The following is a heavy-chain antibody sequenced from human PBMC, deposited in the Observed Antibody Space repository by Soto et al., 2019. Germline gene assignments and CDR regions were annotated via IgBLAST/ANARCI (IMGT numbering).Heavy chain of an antibody. CDR3: AKDIGSSGYYYDLDY. J-gene: IGHJ4*02. Sequence: PGGSLRLSCAASGFTFSSYGMHWVRHAPGKGLEWVAVISYDGSNKYYADSVKGRFTISRDNSKNTLYLQMNSLRAEDTAVYYCAKDIGSSGYYYDLDYWGQGTLVTVSS. D-gene: IGHD3-22*01. V-gene: IGHV3-30*18. CDR2: ISYDGSNK. CDR1: GFTFSSYG.